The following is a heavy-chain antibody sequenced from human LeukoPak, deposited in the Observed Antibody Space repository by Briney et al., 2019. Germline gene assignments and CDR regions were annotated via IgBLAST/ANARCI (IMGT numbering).Heavy chain of an antibody. CDR2: ISYDGSNK. D-gene: IGHD6-19*01. Sequence: GGSLRLSCAASGFTFSSYGMHWVRQAPGKGLEWVAVISYDGSNKYYADSVKGRFTISRDNSKNTLYLQMYSLRAEDTAVYYCAKDRSGWYSTPNYFDYWGQGTLVTVSS. CDR3: AKDRSGWYSTPNYFDY. CDR1: GFTFSSYG. V-gene: IGHV3-30*18. J-gene: IGHJ4*02.